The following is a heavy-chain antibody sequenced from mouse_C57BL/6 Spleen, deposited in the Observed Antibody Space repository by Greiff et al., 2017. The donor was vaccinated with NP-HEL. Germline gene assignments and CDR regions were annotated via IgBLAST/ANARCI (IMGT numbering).Heavy chain of an antibody. V-gene: IGHV1-80*01. CDR3: ARKGLVATRYFDV. CDR1: GYAFSSYW. CDR2: IYPGDGDT. J-gene: IGHJ1*03. D-gene: IGHD1-1*01. Sequence: VQLVESGAELVKPGASVKISCKASGYAFSSYWMNWVKQRPGKGLEWIGQIYPGDGDTKYNGKFKGKATLTADKSSSTAYMQLSSLTSEDSAVYFCARKGLVATRYFDVWGTGTTVTVSS.